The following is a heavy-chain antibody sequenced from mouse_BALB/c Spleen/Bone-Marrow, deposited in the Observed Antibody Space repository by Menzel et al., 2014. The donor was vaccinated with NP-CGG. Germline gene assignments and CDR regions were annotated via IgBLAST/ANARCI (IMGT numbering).Heavy chain of an antibody. CDR3: ARANFCNYGVY. D-gene: IGHD2-1*01. CDR1: GYTFTSYW. Sequence: QVQLQQSGAELVKPGASVKLSCKTSGYTFTSYWIHWVKQRPGQGLEWIGEINPSNGRTSYNEKFKSKATLAVDTSSSTAYMQLSSLTSEDSAVYYCARANFCNYGVYWGQGATLTVSS. CDR2: INPSNGRT. V-gene: IGHV1S81*02. J-gene: IGHJ2*01.